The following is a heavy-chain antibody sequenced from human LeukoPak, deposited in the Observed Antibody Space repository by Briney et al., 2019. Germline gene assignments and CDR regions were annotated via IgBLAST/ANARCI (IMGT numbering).Heavy chain of an antibody. J-gene: IGHJ4*02. D-gene: IGHD3-16*02. CDR2: INPNSGGT. Sequence: GASVKVSCKASGYTFTGYYMHWVRQAPGQGLEWMGWINPNSGGTNYAQKFQGRVTMTRDTSISTAYTELSRLRSDDTAVYYCARGDYDYVWGSYRHRYYFDYWGQGTLVTVSS. CDR3: ARGDYDYVWGSYRHRYYFDY. CDR1: GYTFTGYY. V-gene: IGHV1-2*02.